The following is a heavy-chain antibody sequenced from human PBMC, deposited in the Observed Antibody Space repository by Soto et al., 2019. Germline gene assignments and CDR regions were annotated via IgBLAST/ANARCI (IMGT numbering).Heavy chain of an antibody. CDR3: AREVSPNSRGWYTVLVRWFDP. CDR1: GGSINSGDYY. D-gene: IGHD6-19*01. Sequence: QVQLQESGPGLVKPSQTLSLTCTVSGGSINSGDYYWSWVRPVPGQGLGWIGFISYSGNTHYNPSLESRVTISKDTSKNQFSLRVNSMTAADSAVYYCAREVSPNSRGWYTVLVRWFDPWGQGTLVTVSS. J-gene: IGHJ5*02. CDR2: ISYSGNT. V-gene: IGHV4-31*03.